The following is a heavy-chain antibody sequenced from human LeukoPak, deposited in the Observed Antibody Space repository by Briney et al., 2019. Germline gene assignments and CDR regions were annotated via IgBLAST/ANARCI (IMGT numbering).Heavy chain of an antibody. V-gene: IGHV1-8*03. CDR2: MNPNSGNT. J-gene: IGHJ6*03. CDR1: GYTFTSYD. D-gene: IGHD3-9*01. Sequence: ASVKVSCKASGYTFTSYDINWVRQATGQGLEWMGWMNPNSGNTGYAQKFQGRVTITRNTSICTAYMELSSLRSEDTAVYYCARGRYFDWLLPTYYYYYYYMDVWGKGTTVTVSS. CDR3: ARGRYFDWLLPTYYYYYYYMDV.